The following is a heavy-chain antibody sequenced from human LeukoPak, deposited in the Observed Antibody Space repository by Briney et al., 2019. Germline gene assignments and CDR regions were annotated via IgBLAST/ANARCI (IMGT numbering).Heavy chain of an antibody. Sequence: GGSLRLSCAASGFTFISFGMNWVRQAPGKGLEWVSGITGDGTSTYYADSVKGRFTISRDSFKNTLYLQMNSLRPEDTAVYYCAKEGDYYGSGSYRDGFDIWGQGTRATVSS. J-gene: IGHJ3*02. CDR3: AKEGDYYGSGSYRDGFDI. D-gene: IGHD3-10*01. CDR2: ITGDGTST. CDR1: GFTFISFG. V-gene: IGHV3-23*01.